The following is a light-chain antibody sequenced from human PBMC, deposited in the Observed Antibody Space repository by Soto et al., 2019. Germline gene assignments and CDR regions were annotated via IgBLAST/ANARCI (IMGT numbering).Light chain of an antibody. CDR2: EAS. V-gene: IGLV2-18*01. Sequence: LTQPPSVSGSPGQSVTISCTGTSTDFVSYNRVSWYQQPPGTAPKLIIYEASNRPSGVPDRFSGSKSGNTASLTISGLQAADEADYYCSLYTSENTYVFGTGAKVTVL. CDR3: SLYTSENTYV. CDR1: STDFVSYNR. J-gene: IGLJ1*01.